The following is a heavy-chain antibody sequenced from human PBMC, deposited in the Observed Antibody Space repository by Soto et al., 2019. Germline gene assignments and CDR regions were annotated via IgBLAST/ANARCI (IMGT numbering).Heavy chain of an antibody. CDR2: IYYSGST. Sequence: QLQLQESGPGLVKPSETLSLTCTVSGGSISSSSYYWGWIRQPPGKGLEWIGSIYYSGSTYYNPSLKSRVTISVDTSKNQFALKLSSVTAADTAVYYCARSYNWNYYLHGAFDIWGQGTMVTVSS. J-gene: IGHJ3*02. CDR1: GGSISSSSYY. D-gene: IGHD1-7*01. V-gene: IGHV4-39*01. CDR3: ARSYNWNYYLHGAFDI.